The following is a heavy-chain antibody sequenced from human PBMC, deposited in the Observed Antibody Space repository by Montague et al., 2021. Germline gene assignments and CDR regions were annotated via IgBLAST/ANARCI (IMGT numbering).Heavy chain of an antibody. CDR2: IYYSGSAGGTT. CDR3: ARGRGNSYVSFDS. V-gene: IGHV4-59*13. J-gene: IGHJ4*02. CDR1: GGSISSFY. D-gene: IGHD5-18*01. Sequence: SETLSLTCTVSGGSISSFYWSWIWQPPAKGLELIAYIYYSGSAGGTTNYNPSLKSRVTISVDSSKNQLSLQLTSVTTADTAVYYCARGRGNSYVSFDSWGQGTLISVSS.